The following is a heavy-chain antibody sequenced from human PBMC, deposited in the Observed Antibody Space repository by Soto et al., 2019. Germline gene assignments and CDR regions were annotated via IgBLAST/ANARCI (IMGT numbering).Heavy chain of an antibody. CDR3: ATVPFGVGLNWFDP. V-gene: IGHV1-24*01. J-gene: IGHJ5*02. CDR1: GYTLTELS. CDR2: FDPEDGET. D-gene: IGHD3-3*01. Sequence: ASVKVSCKVSGYTLTELSMHWVRQAPGKGLEWMGGFDPEDGETIYAQKFQGRVTLTEDTSTDTAYMELSSLRSEDTAVYYCATVPFGVGLNWFDPWGQGTLVTVSS.